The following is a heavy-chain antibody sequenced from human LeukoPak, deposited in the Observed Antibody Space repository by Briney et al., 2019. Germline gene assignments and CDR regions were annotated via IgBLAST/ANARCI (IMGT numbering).Heavy chain of an antibody. J-gene: IGHJ6*02. V-gene: IGHV1-69*04. CDR1: GGSFNRHA. Sequence: GASVKVSCKASGGSFNRHAISWVRQAPGQGLEWMGRIIPIPGSANYAQAFQGRVSITADNSTSTTYMELSSLRLEDTAVYYCATPSTWIQLERARMDVWGQGTTVTVSS. D-gene: IGHD5-18*01. CDR3: ATPSTWIQLERARMDV. CDR2: IIPIPGSA.